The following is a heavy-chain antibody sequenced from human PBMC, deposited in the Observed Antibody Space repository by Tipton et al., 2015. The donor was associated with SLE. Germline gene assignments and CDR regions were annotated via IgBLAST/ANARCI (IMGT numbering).Heavy chain of an antibody. Sequence: SLRLSCAASGFTFSSYWMSWVRQAPGKGLEWVANIKQDGSEKYYVDSVKGRFTISRDNAKNSLYLQMNSLRAEDTAVYYCASGNYEGSFDYWGQGTPVTVSS. D-gene: IGHD1-7*01. V-gene: IGHV3-7*01. CDR2: IKQDGSEK. J-gene: IGHJ4*02. CDR3: ASGNYEGSFDY. CDR1: GFTFSSYW.